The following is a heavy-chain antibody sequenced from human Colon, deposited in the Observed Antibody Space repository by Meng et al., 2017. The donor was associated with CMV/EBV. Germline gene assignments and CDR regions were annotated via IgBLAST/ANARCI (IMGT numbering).Heavy chain of an antibody. CDR1: GFTFSRYS. D-gene: IGHD2-21*01. CDR2: ITAGSIYI. V-gene: IGHV3-21*01. Sequence: GESLKISCAASGFTFSRYSMNWVRQAPGKGLEWVASITAGSIYIEYADSVKGRFAISRDNAENLLYLQMSGLRVEDTAVYYCARGGVVVAIKGPDYWGQGTLVTVSS. CDR3: ARGGVVVAIKGPDY. J-gene: IGHJ4*02.